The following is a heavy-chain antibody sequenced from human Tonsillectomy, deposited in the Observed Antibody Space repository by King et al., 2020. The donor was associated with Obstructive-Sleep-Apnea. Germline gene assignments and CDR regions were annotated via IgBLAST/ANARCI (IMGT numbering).Heavy chain of an antibody. J-gene: IGHJ4*02. CDR2: IYYSGST. D-gene: IGHD5-24*01. CDR3: AREGRWLQFRGDDY. Sequence: LQLQESGPGLVKPSETLSLTCTVSGGSVNSSYYSWSWIRQSPGKGLEWIGSIYYSGSTYYNPSLKSRITMSVDTSKNHFSLKLSSVTAADTAVYYCAREGRWLQFRGDDYWGQGTLVIVSS. CDR1: GGSVNSSYYS. V-gene: IGHV4-39*07.